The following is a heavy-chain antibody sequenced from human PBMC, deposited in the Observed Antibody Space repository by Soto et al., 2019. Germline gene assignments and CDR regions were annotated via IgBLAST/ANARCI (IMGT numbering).Heavy chain of an antibody. D-gene: IGHD1-20*01. V-gene: IGHV4-39*01. CDR1: GGSISSSSYY. Sequence: SETLSLTCTVSGGSISSSSYYWGWIRQPPGKGLEWIGSNYYSGSTYYNPSLKRQVTISVDTSKNQFSLKLSSVTAADTAVYYCASITSPRGPLCFQHWGQGTLVTVSS. CDR3: ASITSPRGPLCFQH. CDR2: NYYSGST. J-gene: IGHJ1*01.